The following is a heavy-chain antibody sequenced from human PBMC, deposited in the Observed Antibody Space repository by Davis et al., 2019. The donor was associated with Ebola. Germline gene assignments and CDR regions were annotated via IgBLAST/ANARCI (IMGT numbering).Heavy chain of an antibody. V-gene: IGHV4-34*01. J-gene: IGHJ4*02. CDR3: ARGDLGGKQLVY. CDR2: INHTGNT. Sequence: MPGGSLRLSCAVYGGSFSGYYWTWIRQPPGKGLEWIGEINHTGNTNYSPSLRSRLIISIDTSKNQFSLQLKSVTAADTAVYYCARGDLGGKQLVYWGRGTPVTVSS. CDR1: GGSFSGYY. D-gene: IGHD6-13*01.